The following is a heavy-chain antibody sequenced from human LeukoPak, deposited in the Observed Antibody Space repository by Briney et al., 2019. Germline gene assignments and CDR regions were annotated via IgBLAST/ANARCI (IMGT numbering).Heavy chain of an antibody. V-gene: IGHV4-59*01. D-gene: IGHD6-19*01. J-gene: IGHJ4*02. CDR3: ARAREPYSSGWYGDYYFDY. Sequence: PSETLSLTCTVSGGSISSYYWSWIRQPPGKGLEWTGYIYYSGSTNYNPSLKSRVTISVDTSKNQFSLKLSSVTAADTAVYYCARAREPYSSGWYGDYYFDYWGQGTLVTVSS. CDR2: IYYSGST. CDR1: GGSISSYY.